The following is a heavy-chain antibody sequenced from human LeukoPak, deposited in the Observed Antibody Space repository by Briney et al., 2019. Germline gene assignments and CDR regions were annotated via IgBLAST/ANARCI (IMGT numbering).Heavy chain of an antibody. CDR2: ISGSGGST. J-gene: IGHJ3*02. CDR1: GFTFSNYG. D-gene: IGHD4-11*01. CDR3: ARDRASYSKNAFDI. V-gene: IGHV3-23*01. Sequence: PGGSLRLSCAASGFTFSNYGMSWVRQAPRKGLEWVSAISGSGGSTYYADSVKGRFTISRDNSKNTLYLQMNSLRAEDTAVYYCARDRASYSKNAFDIWGQGTMVTVSS.